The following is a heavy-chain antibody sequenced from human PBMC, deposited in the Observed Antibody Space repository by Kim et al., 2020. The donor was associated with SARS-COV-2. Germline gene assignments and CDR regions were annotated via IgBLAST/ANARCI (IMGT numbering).Heavy chain of an antibody. CDR3: VGGGYSYGYWDY. D-gene: IGHD5-18*01. J-gene: IGHJ4*02. V-gene: IGHV4-34*01. Sequence: THHPSLKSRVTISVDTSKNQFSLKLSTVTAADTAVYYCVGGGYSYGYWDYWGQGTLVTVSS.